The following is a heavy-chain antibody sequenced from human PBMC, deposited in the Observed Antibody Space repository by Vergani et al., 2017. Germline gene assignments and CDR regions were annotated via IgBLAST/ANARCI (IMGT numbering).Heavy chain of an antibody. D-gene: IGHD3-16*01. Sequence: EVQLLESGGGLVQPGGSLRLSCAASGFTFSSYAMSWVRQAPGTGLEWVSAISGSSTYYADSVKGRFTISRDNSKNTLYLQMNSLRAEDTALYFCARGEKYDYVWGNYYFVYWGQGTLVTVSS. CDR3: ARGEKYDYVWGNYYFVY. CDR1: GFTFSSYA. J-gene: IGHJ4*02. CDR2: ISGSST. V-gene: IGHV3-23*01.